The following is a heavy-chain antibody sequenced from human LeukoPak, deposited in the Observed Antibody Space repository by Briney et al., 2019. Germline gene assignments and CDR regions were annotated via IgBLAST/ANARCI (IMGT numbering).Heavy chain of an antibody. J-gene: IGHJ5*02. Sequence: SETLSLTCTVSGGSISSYYWSWIRQPPGKGLEWIGYIYYSGSTNYNPSLKSRVTISVDTSKNQFSLKLSSVTAADTAVYYCARDRRRYDILTGHYNWFDPWGQGTLVTVSS. CDR3: ARDRRRYDILTGHYNWFDP. D-gene: IGHD3-9*01. CDR2: IYYSGST. V-gene: IGHV4-59*01. CDR1: GGSISSYY.